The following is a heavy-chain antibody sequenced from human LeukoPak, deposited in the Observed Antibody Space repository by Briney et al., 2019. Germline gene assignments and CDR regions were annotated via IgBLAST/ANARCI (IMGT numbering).Heavy chain of an antibody. CDR1: GGSISSYY. J-gene: IGHJ4*02. V-gene: IGHV4-59*08. CDR2: IYYSGST. CDR3: ARLAVFWSSPGAFDY. D-gene: IGHD1-14*01. Sequence: KPSETLSLTCTVSGGSISSYYWSWIRQPPGKGLEWIGYIYYSGSTNYNPSLKSRVTISVDTSKNQFSLKLRSVTAADTAVYYCARLAVFWSSPGAFDYWGQGTLVTVSS.